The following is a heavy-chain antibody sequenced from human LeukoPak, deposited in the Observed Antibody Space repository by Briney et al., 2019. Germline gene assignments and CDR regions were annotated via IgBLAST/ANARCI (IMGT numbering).Heavy chain of an antibody. D-gene: IGHD6-13*01. CDR1: GYTFVTSS. CDR3: TRVRDSGNWWGAFDI. J-gene: IGHJ3*02. CDR2: ISPNNGNT. Sequence: GASVKVSCKASGYTFVTSSISWVRQAPGQRPEWMGWISPNNGNTHYAQNVQGRVTMTTDTSTSTAYMELKTLRSDDTAVYYCTRVRDSGNWWGAFDIWGQGTMVTVSS. V-gene: IGHV1-18*04.